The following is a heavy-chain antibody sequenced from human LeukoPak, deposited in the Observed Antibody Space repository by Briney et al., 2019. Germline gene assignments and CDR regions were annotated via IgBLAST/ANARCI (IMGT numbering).Heavy chain of an antibody. CDR3: ARGEWGAGYYSDH. J-gene: IGHJ4*02. D-gene: IGHD3-9*01. CDR2: IRYDGNNK. Sequence: GGSLRLSCAASGFTFSSYAMHWVRQAPGKGLEWVTFIRYDGNNKYYADSVKGRFTISRDNSKNTLYLQMNSLRAEDTAVYYCARGEWGAGYYSDHWGQGTLVTVSS. V-gene: IGHV3-30*02. CDR1: GFTFSSYA.